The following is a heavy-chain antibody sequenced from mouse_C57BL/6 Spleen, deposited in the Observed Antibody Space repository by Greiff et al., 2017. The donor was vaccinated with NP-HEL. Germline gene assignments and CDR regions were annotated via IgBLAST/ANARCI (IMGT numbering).Heavy chain of an antibody. CDR2: TYPGSGST. D-gene: IGHD1-1*01. Sequence: QVQLQQPGAELVKPGASVKMSCKASGYTFTSYWITWVKQRPGQGLEWIGDTYPGSGSTNYNEKFKSKATLTVDTSSSTAYMQLSSLTSEDSAVYYCARRVFYYGSSYHFDYWGQGTTLTVSS. V-gene: IGHV1-55*01. CDR1: GYTFTSYW. CDR3: ARRVFYYGSSYHFDY. J-gene: IGHJ2*01.